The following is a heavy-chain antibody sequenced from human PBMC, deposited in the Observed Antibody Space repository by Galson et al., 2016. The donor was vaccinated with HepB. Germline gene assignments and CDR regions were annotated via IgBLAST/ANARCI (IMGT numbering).Heavy chain of an antibody. J-gene: IGHJ4*02. D-gene: IGHD3-22*01. CDR2: ISASGYST. CDR1: GFTFSNYA. CDR3: AKGPLNYYDNSGYSGYFDY. Sequence: SLRLSCAASGFTFSNYAMSWVRQAPGKGLEWVSSISASGYSTYYADSVQGRFTISRDNSNNTLYLQMNSLRADDTAVFYCAKGPLNYYDNSGYSGYFDYWGRGTLVTVSS. V-gene: IGHV3-23*01.